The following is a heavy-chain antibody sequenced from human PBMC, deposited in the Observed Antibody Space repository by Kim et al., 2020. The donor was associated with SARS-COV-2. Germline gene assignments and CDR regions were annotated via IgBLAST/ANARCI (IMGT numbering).Heavy chain of an antibody. V-gene: IGHV3-11*06. CDR3: ARPITLVRGVLYYFDY. D-gene: IGHD3-10*01. J-gene: IGHJ4*02. Sequence: SVKCRFTIARDNAKNSLFLQMNSLRAEDTAVFYCARPITLVRGVLYYFDYWGQGTLVTVSS.